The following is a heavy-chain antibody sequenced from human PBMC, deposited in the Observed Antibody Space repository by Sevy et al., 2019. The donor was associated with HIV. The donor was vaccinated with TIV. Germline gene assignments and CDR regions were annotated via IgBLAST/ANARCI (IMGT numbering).Heavy chain of an antibody. V-gene: IGHV3-33*01. CDR2: IWFDGSEK. J-gene: IGHJ6*02. Sequence: GGSLRLSCAASGLAFSTYGLYWVRQAPGKGLEWVAVIWFDGSEKYYADSVKGRFTISRDNSKNTLYWQMNSLTAADTAVYYGARGQGDDYNYGLDVWGQGTRVTVSS. D-gene: IGHD1-26*01. CDR3: ARGQGDDYNYGLDV. CDR1: GLAFSTYG.